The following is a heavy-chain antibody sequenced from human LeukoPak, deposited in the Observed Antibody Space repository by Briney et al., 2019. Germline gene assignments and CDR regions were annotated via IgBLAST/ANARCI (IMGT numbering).Heavy chain of an antibody. CDR1: GYTFTSYG. D-gene: IGHD3-10*01. Sequence: GASVKVSCKASGYTFTSYGISWVRQAPGQGLEWMGWISAYNGNTNYAQKLQGRVTMTTDTSTSTAYMELRSLRSDDTAVYYCARDRFLGYYGSGSPFDYWGQGTLVTVSS. V-gene: IGHV1-18*01. CDR3: ARDRFLGYYGSGSPFDY. J-gene: IGHJ4*02. CDR2: ISAYNGNT.